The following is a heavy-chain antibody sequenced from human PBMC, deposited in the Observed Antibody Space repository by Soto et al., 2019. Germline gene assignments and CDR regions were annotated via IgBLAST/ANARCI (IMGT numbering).Heavy chain of an antibody. J-gene: IGHJ4*02. CDR1: GVTFRSYA. V-gene: IGHV3-23*01. Sequence: HPGGPLRLSCTASGVTFRSYAMSWVRQAPGKGLEWVSGISGSGGSTYYADSVKGRFTISRDNSKNTLYLQMNSLRAEDTAVYYCAKDIPDYRRKESGQFDYWGQGTLVTVSS. D-gene: IGHD4-4*01. CDR2: ISGSGGST. CDR3: AKDIPDYRRKESGQFDY.